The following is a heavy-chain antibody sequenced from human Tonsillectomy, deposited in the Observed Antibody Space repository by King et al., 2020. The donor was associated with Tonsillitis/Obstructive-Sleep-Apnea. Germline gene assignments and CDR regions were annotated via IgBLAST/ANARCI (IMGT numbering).Heavy chain of an antibody. CDR2: ISSSSSYI. CDR3: ARGPSSDYYY. CDR1: GFTFSSFS. V-gene: IGHV3-21*01. D-gene: IGHD2/OR15-2a*01. Sequence: VQLVESGGGLVKPGGSLRLSCAASGFTFSSFSMNWVRQAPGKGLEWVSSISSSSSYIYYADSVKGRFTISRDNAKNSLYLQMNSLRAEDTAVYYCARGPSSDYYYWGQGTLVTVSS. J-gene: IGHJ4*02.